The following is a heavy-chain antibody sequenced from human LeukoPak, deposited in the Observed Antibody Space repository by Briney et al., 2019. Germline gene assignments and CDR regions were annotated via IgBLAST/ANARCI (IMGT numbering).Heavy chain of an antibody. Sequence: SETLSLTCTVSSGSISSDYWSWIRQPPGKGLEWIGYISYSGSANYNPSLKTRVTISIDKSKNQFSLKMTSVTAADTAVYYCARTLRGQNYYGYLGYWGQGTLVTVSS. V-gene: IGHV4-59*01. J-gene: IGHJ4*02. CDR3: ARTLRGQNYYGYLGY. CDR1: SGSISSDY. CDR2: ISYSGSA. D-gene: IGHD3-16*01.